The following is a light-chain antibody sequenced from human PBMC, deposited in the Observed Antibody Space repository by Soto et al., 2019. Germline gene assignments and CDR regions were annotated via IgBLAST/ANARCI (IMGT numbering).Light chain of an antibody. Sequence: QSVLTQPPSVSAAPGQKVTISCSGSSSNIGNNYVSWYQQLPGTAPKLLIYDNNKRPSGIPDRFSGSKSGTSATLGITGLQTGDEAGYYCGTWDSTLSAVFGTGTKVT. CDR3: GTWDSTLSAV. CDR1: SSNIGNNY. CDR2: DNN. V-gene: IGLV1-51*01. J-gene: IGLJ1*01.